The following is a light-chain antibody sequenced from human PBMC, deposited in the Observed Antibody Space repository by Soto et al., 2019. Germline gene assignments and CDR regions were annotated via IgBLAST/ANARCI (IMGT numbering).Light chain of an antibody. Sequence: EIVMTQSPATLSVSPGDRVTLSCRASQSVDINLAWYQQKAGQAPRLLVYGASTKATDMPGRFSGRGSGTEFTLTISSLQSEDFAVYYCQQYNNLPPITFGQGTRLEIK. CDR3: QQYNNLPPIT. CDR2: GAS. V-gene: IGKV3-15*01. CDR1: QSVDIN. J-gene: IGKJ5*01.